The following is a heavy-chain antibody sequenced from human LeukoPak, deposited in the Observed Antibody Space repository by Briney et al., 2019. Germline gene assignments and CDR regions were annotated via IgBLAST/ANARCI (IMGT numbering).Heavy chain of an antibody. J-gene: IGHJ4*02. V-gene: IGHV3-21*01. CDR2: MSSSSSYI. Sequence: PGGSLRLSCAASGFTFSSYSMNWVRQAPGKGLEWVSSMSSSSSYIYYADSVKGRFTISRDNAKNSLYSQMNRLRAEETAVYYCARARARYCSGGSCYFSFDYWGQGTLVTVSS. CDR3: ARARARYCSGGSCYFSFDY. CDR1: GFTFSSYS. D-gene: IGHD2-15*01.